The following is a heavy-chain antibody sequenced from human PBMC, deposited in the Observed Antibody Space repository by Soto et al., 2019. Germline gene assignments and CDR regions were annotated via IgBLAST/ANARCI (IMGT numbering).Heavy chain of an antibody. CDR1: GFTFSSYG. CDR2: ISYDGSTK. D-gene: IGHD1-26*01. Sequence: QVQLVESGGGVVQPGRSLRLSCAASGFTFSSYGMYWVRQAPDKGLEWVALISYDGSTKYYANSVEGRFSISRDNSKNTLYLQMESLRAEDTALYYGAKDLPPNSVADCGPLAYWGQGTLVPASS. CDR3: AKDLPPNSVADCGPLAY. J-gene: IGHJ4*02. V-gene: IGHV3-30*18.